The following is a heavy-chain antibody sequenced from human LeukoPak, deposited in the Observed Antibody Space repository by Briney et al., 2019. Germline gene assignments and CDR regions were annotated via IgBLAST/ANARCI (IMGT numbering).Heavy chain of an antibody. CDR3: AGHHQAYSRTY. CDR2: MSADGTYT. Sequence: GGSLRLSCAASGFTFSDYYMSWIRQAPGKGLVWVSRMSADGTYTTYADSVKGRFTISRDNAKDTLYLQMNSLRAEDSAVYYCAGHHQAYSRTYWGQGTLVTVSS. D-gene: IGHD6-13*01. V-gene: IGHV3-74*01. J-gene: IGHJ4*02. CDR1: GFTFSDYY.